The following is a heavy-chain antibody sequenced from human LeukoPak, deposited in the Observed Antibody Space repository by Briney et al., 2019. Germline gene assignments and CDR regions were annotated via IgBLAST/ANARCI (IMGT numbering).Heavy chain of an antibody. CDR2: ISRSGSTI. D-gene: IGHD2-2*03. Sequence: GGSLRLSCAASGFTISDYYMSWIRRAPGQGLEWVSYISRSGSTIYYADSVKGRFTISRDNAKNSLYLQMNSLRAEDTAVYYCARDHPGYCSSTSCYPYYYYGMDVWGQGTTVTVSS. CDR3: ARDHPGYCSSTSCYPYYYYGMDV. V-gene: IGHV3-11*01. CDR1: GFTISDYY. J-gene: IGHJ6*02.